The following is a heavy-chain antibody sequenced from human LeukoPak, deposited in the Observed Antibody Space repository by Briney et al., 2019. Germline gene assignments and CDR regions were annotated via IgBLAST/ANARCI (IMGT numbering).Heavy chain of an antibody. V-gene: IGHV3-74*01. J-gene: IGHJ5*02. CDR3: ARAVVVVAATPWFDP. D-gene: IGHD2-15*01. CDR1: GFTFSSYW. Sequence: GGSLRLSCAASGFTFSSYWMHWVRQAPGKGLVWVSRINSDGSSTSYADSVKGRFTISRDNAKNTLYLQMNSLRAEDTAVYYCARAVVVVAATPWFDPWGQGTLVTVSS. CDR2: INSDGSST.